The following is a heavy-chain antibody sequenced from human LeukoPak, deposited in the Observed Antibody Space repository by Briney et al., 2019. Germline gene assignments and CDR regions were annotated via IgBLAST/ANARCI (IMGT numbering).Heavy chain of an antibody. V-gene: IGHV3-48*03. CDR2: ISSSGSTI. CDR1: GFTFSSYE. CDR3: ARKNYYDSSSIDY. D-gene: IGHD3-22*01. J-gene: IGHJ4*02. Sequence: GGALTLSCAASGFTFSSYEMNWVRQAPWKGLEWVSYISSSGSTIYYPDSVNGLFTISRNNAKNSLYLEMNSLRAEETAVYYCARKNYYDSSSIDYWGQGTLVTVSS.